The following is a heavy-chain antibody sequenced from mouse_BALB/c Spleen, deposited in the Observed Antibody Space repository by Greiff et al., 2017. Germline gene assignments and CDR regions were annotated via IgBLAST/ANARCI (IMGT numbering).Heavy chain of an antibody. CDR3: ARGYDGYYVSFGWYAMDY. V-gene: IGHV5-6-5*01. CDR1: GFTFSSYA. D-gene: IGHD2-3*01. J-gene: IGHJ4*01. CDR2: ISSGGST. Sequence: EVKLMESGGGLVKPGGSLKLSCAASGFTFSSYAMSWVRQTPEKRPEWVASISSGGSTYYPDSVKGRFTISRDNARNILYLQMSSLRSEDTAMYYCARGYDGYYVSFGWYAMDYWGQGTSVTVSS.